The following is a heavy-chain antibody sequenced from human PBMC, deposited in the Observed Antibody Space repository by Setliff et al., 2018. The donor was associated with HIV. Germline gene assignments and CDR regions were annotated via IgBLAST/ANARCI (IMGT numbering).Heavy chain of an antibody. CDR3: ARAQMHRGVVSWSLYYFDY. Sequence: ETLSLTCTVSGGSMNNYYWNWIRQTPGKGLEWIGYIYENAYAHYTVSLRSRVTVSMGTSKNQFSLTLRSVTAADRAVYYCARAQMHRGVVSWSLYYFDYWGQGALVTVSS. V-gene: IGHV4-59*01. CDR2: IYENAYA. J-gene: IGHJ4*02. D-gene: IGHD3-10*01. CDR1: GGSMNNYY.